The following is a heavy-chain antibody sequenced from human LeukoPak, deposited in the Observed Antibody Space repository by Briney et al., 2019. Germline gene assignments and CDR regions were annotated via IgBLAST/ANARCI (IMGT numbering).Heavy chain of an antibody. CDR3: ASSFYGDYVAFDI. CDR2: MNPNSGNT. D-gene: IGHD4-17*01. CDR1: GYTFTSYD. Sequence: ASVKVSCKASGYTFTSYDINWLRQATGQGLEWMGWMNPNSGNTGYAQKFQGRVTMTRNTSISTAYMELSSLRSDDTAVYYCASSFYGDYVAFDIWGQGTMVTVSS. J-gene: IGHJ3*02. V-gene: IGHV1-8*01.